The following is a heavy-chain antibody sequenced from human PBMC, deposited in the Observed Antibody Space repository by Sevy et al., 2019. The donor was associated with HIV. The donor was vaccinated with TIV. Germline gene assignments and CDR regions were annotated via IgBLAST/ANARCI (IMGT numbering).Heavy chain of an antibody. CDR2: ISWNDDK. J-gene: IGHJ5*02. Sequence: SGPTLVNPTQTLTLTCTFSGFSLSTSGVGVGWIRQPPGKALEWLALISWNDDKRYSPSLKSRLTISKDTSKNQVVLTMTNMDPVDTATYYCAHRRGYDFWSGYYRVDWFDPWGQGTLVTVSS. D-gene: IGHD3-3*01. CDR1: GFSLSTSGVG. V-gene: IGHV2-5*01. CDR3: AHRRGYDFWSGYYRVDWFDP.